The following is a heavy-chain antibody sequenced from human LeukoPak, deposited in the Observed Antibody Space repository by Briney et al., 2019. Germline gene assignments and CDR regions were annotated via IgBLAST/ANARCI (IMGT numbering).Heavy chain of an antibody. CDR2: ISGSGDNT. D-gene: IGHD4-23*01. CDR1: GFTFKSYG. CDR3: AKNMGYGGNSAFDI. V-gene: IGHV3-23*01. J-gene: IGHJ3*02. Sequence: VGSLRLSCAASGFTFKSYGMSWVRQAPGKGLEWVADISGSGDNTNYADPVKGRFTISRDNSKNTLYVQMNSLRAEDTAVYYCAKNMGYGGNSAFDIWGQGTMVTVSS.